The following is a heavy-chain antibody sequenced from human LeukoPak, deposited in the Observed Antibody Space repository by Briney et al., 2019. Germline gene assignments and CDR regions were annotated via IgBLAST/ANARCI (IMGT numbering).Heavy chain of an antibody. V-gene: IGHV1-3*01. J-gene: IGHJ6*03. CDR1: GYTFPTFA. D-gene: IGHD6-13*01. Sequence: ASVKVSCKASGYTFPTFAIHWVRQAPGQRPEWMGWINGGNGNTKYSQKFQGRVTITRDTSAGTAYMGLTSLRSEDMAVYYCARGRGTGGSNRDFYFYYYMDVWGNGTTVIASS. CDR2: INGGNGNT. CDR3: ARGRGTGGSNRDFYFYYYMDV.